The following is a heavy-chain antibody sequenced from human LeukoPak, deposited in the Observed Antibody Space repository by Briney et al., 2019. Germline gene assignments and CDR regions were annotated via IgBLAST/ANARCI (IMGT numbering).Heavy chain of an antibody. CDR1: GFTFSIYW. J-gene: IGHJ4*02. D-gene: IGHD6-6*01. V-gene: IGHV3-7*01. CDR2: INQDGSEK. Sequence: PGGSLRLSCAASGFTFSIYWMSWVRQAPGKRLEWVANINQDGSEKYYVDSVKGRFIISRDNARNSLFLQMNILTAEDTSIYYCVREGAYSTSSPAGYWGQGTLVSVSS. CDR3: VREGAYSTSSPAGY.